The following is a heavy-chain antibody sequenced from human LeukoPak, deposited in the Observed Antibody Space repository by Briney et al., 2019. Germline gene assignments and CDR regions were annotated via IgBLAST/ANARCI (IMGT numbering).Heavy chain of an antibody. CDR2: IRFDGSNK. CDR1: GFTFSSYG. CDR3: AKAYYDSSGLDAFDI. Sequence: GGSLRLSCAASGFTFSSYGMHWVRQAPGKGLEWVAFIRFDGSNKYYADSVKGRFTISRDNSKNTLYLQMNSLRAEDTAVYYCAKAYYDSSGLDAFDIWGQGTMVTVSS. D-gene: IGHD3-22*01. V-gene: IGHV3-30*02. J-gene: IGHJ3*02.